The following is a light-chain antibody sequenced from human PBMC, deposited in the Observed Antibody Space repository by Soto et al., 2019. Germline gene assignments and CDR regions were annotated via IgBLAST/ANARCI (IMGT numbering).Light chain of an antibody. J-gene: IGKJ3*01. V-gene: IGKV3-20*01. CDR3: QKDCSAFT. Sequence: EIVLTQSPGTLSLSPGERATLSCRASQSISSNYLAWYQHKPGQGPRLLLYAASSRATGIPDRFSGSGSGTDFTLTISRLEPEDFALYYGQKDCSAFTFGPGTKVDIK. CDR2: AAS. CDR1: QSISSNY.